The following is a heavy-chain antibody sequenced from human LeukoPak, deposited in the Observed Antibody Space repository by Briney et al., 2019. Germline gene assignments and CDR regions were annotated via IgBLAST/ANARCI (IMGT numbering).Heavy chain of an antibody. J-gene: IGHJ4*02. D-gene: IGHD7-27*01. CDR1: GFIFSNYW. V-gene: IGHV3-7*01. CDR2: IKQDGSET. Sequence: GGSLRLSCATSGFIFSNYWMSWVRQAPGKGLEWVANIKQDGSETYYVDSVKGRFTISRDNAKNSLYLQMNSLRAEDTAVYYCARVNWARLDYWGQGALVTVSS. CDR3: ARVNWARLDY.